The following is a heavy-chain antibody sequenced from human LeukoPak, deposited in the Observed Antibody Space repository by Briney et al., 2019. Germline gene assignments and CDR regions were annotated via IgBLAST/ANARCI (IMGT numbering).Heavy chain of an antibody. D-gene: IGHD5-18*01. V-gene: IGHV4-4*07. CDR1: GGSISSYY. CDR3: ARGTVDTAMERGDYYYYYMDV. CDR2: IYTSGST. Sequence: PSETLSLTCTVSGGSISSYYWSWIRQPAGKGLEWIGRIYTSGSTNYNPSLKSRVTMSVDTSKNQFSLKLSSVTAADTAVYYCARGTVDTAMERGDYYYYYMDVWGKGTTVTVSS. J-gene: IGHJ6*03.